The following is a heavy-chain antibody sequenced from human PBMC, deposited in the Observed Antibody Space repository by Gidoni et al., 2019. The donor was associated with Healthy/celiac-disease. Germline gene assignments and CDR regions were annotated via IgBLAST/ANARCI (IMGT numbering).Heavy chain of an antibody. CDR3: ARDSTSLITAFDY. CDR2: ISSSSSYI. D-gene: IGHD2-2*01. Sequence: EVQLVESGGGLVKPGGSLRLSCAASGFTFSSYSMNWVRQAPGKGLEWVSSISSSSSYIYYADSVKGRFTISRDNAKNSLYLQMNSLRAEDTAVYYCARDSTSLITAFDYWGQGTLVTVSS. CDR1: GFTFSSYS. J-gene: IGHJ4*02. V-gene: IGHV3-21*01.